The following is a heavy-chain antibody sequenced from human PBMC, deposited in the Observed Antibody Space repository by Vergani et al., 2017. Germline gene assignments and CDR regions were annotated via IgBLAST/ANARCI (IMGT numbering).Heavy chain of an antibody. Sequence: EVQLVESGGGLVKPGGSLRLSCAASGFTFPNAWMNWVRQAPGKGLEWVGRIKSKTDGGTTDYGAPVRGRFTISRDDSQNTLYLQMSSLKTEDTAVYFCTTGKRGVFDYWGQGTLLTVSS. V-gene: IGHV3-15*01. D-gene: IGHD3-16*01. CDR2: IKSKTDGGTT. CDR3: TTGKRGVFDY. J-gene: IGHJ4*02. CDR1: GFTFPNAW.